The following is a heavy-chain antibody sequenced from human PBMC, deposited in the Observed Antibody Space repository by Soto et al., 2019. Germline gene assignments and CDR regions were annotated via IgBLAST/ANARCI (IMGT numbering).Heavy chain of an antibody. CDR3: ARVRGIPADADY. CDR2: ISAYNGNT. Sequence: QVQLVQSGAEVRKPGASVKVSCKASGYTFTTSGISWVRQAPGQGLEWMAMISAYNGNTNYAQKFQGRVTLTTDTPTSTAYMELRSQKSDDTATYYGARVRGIPADADYWGQGSLVTVSS. CDR1: GYTFTTSG. V-gene: IGHV1-18*01. J-gene: IGHJ4*02. D-gene: IGHD2-2*01.